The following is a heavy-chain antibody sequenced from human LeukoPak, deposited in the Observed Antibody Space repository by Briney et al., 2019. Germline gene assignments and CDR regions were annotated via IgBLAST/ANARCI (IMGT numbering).Heavy chain of an antibody. V-gene: IGHV4-39*01. Sequence: SETLSLTCTVSGGSISSSSYYWGWIRQPPGKGLEWIGSIYYSGSTYYNPSLKSRVTISVDTSKNQFSLKLSSVTAADTAVYYCARSCRILDIVATIRARLGGNGFDIRGQGTMVTVSS. CDR2: IYYSGST. CDR1: GGSISSSSYY. J-gene: IGHJ3*02. CDR3: ARSCRILDIVATIRARLGGNGFDI. D-gene: IGHD5-12*01.